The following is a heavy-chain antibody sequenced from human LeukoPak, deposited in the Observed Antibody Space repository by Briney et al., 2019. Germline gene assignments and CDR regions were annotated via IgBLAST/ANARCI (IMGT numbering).Heavy chain of an antibody. CDR2: IYYSGST. D-gene: IGHD1-14*01. Sequence: SETLSLTCTVSGGSISSYYWSWIRQPPGKGLEWIGYIYYSGSTNYNPSLKSRVTISVDTSKNQFSLKLSSVTAADTAVYYCARDLLIRRRVGKDYYFDYWGQGTLVTVSS. V-gene: IGHV4-59*12. CDR3: ARDLLIRRRVGKDYYFDY. CDR1: GGSISSYY. J-gene: IGHJ4*02.